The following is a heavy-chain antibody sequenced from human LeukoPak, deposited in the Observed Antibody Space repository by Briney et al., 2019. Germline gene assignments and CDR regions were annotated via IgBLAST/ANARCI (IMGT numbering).Heavy chain of an antibody. CDR2: IRYDGNIK. CDR1: GFTFSTYG. J-gene: IGHJ2*01. CDR3: AKFRDYGDLGYFDL. V-gene: IGHV3-30*02. Sequence: GGSLRLSCAASGFTFSTYGMLWVRQAPGKGLEWVAFIRYDGNIKYYADSVKGRFTISRDDSKNTLFLQMNSLRTDDTAMYYCAKFRDYGDLGYFDLWGRGTLVTVSS. D-gene: IGHD4-17*01.